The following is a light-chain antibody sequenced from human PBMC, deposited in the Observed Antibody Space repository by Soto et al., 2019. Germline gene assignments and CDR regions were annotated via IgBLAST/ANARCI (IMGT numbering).Light chain of an antibody. J-gene: IGKJ1*01. Sequence: IEITQCALSLSVSPGERAILSCRASQSVSSNLAWYQQKPGQAPRLLIYGASSRATCIPDRFSGSGSGTDFTLTISRLEPEDFAVYYCQQYGRSPRTFGQGTKVDIK. CDR2: GAS. CDR3: QQYGRSPRT. CDR1: QSVSSN. V-gene: IGKV3-20*01.